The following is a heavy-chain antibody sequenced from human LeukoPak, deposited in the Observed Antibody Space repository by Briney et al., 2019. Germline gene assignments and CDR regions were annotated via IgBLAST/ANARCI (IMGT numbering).Heavy chain of an antibody. CDR3: AKRAVATNYFDY. CDR1: GFTSSSFG. Sequence: PGGSLRLSCAASGFTSSSFGMHWVRQAPGKGLEWVALISYDGSNNYYADSVKGRFTISRDNSKNTLYLQMNSLRAEDTAVYYCAKRAVATNYFDYGDQGTLVTVSS. J-gene: IGHJ4*02. V-gene: IGHV3-30*18. D-gene: IGHD1-26*01. CDR2: ISYDGSNN.